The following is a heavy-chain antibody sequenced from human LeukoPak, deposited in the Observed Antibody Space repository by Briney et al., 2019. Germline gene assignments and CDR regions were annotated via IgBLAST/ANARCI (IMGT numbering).Heavy chain of an antibody. V-gene: IGHV3-30*18. CDR2: ISYDGSNK. J-gene: IGHJ5*02. CDR3: AKDRGASGISATDT. Sequence: PGGSLRLSCEASGFTFSSYAMHWVRQAPGKGLEWVAVISYDGSNKYHADSVKGRFTISRDNSKNTLYLQMNTLRDEDTAVYYCAKDRGASGISATDTWGQGTLVTVSS. CDR1: GFTFSSYA. D-gene: IGHD6-13*01.